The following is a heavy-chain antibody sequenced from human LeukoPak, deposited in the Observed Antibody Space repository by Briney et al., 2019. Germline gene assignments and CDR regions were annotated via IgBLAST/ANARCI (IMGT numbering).Heavy chain of an antibody. D-gene: IGHD6-19*01. CDR1: GGTFSSYA. CDR3: ARAGSGWYAPSYYYYGMDV. J-gene: IGHJ6*02. V-gene: IGHV1-69*05. Sequence: SVKVSCKASGGTFSSYAISWVRQALGQGLEWMGGIIPIFGTANYAQKFQGRVTITTDESTSTAYMELSSLRSEDTAVYYCARAGSGWYAPSYYYYGMDVWGQGTTVTVSS. CDR2: IIPIFGTA.